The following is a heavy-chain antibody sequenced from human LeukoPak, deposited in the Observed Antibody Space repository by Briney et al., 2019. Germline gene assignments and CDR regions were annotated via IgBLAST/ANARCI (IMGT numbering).Heavy chain of an antibody. CDR2: IKSKTDGGTT. CDR1: GFTFSNAW. J-gene: IGHJ4*02. Sequence: PGGSLRLSCAASGFTFSNAWMSWVRQAPGKGLEWVGRIKSKTDGGTTDYAAPVKGRFTISRDDSKNTLYLQMNSLKTEDTAVYYCTIVVPAAIAYFDYWGQGTLVTVSS. CDR3: TIVVPAAIAYFDY. D-gene: IGHD2-2*02. V-gene: IGHV3-15*01.